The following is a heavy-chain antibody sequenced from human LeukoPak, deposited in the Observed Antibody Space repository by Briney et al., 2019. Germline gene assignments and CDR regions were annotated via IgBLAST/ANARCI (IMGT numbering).Heavy chain of an antibody. V-gene: IGHV3-30*02. CDR1: GFTFSSYG. J-gene: IGHJ4*02. CDR2: IRYDGSNK. Sequence: GGSLRLSCAASGFTFSSYGMHWVRQALGKGLEWVAFIRYDGSNKYYADSVKGRFTISRDNSKNTLYLQMNSLRAQDTAVYYCAKDVLWFGDETLYYFDYWGQGTLVTVSS. CDR3: AKDVLWFGDETLYYFDY. D-gene: IGHD3-10*01.